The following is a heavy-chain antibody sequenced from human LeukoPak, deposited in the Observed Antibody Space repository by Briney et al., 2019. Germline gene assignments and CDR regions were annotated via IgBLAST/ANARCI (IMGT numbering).Heavy chain of an antibody. V-gene: IGHV3-74*01. CDR3: ARVSGPGMNEYFYL. CDR1: GFTFSEAR. Sequence: GGSLRLSCAASGFTFSEARMHWVRQAPGKGLVWVSRINNDGSFTKYADSVKGRFTISRDNAKNTLSLQMNSLRAEDTAVYCCARVSGPGMNEYFYLWGQGTLVTVSS. D-gene: IGHD3-10*01. CDR2: INNDGSFT. J-gene: IGHJ1*01.